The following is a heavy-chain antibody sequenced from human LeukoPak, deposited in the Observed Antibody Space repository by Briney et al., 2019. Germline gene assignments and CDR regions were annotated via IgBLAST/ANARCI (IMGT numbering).Heavy chain of an antibody. J-gene: IGHJ4*02. CDR2: IYSSGST. D-gene: IGHD3-10*01. Sequence: SETLSLTCNVSGVSISSSSYYWGWIRQPPGKGLEWIGSIYSSGSTYYNSSLKSRVTISIDTSRNQFSLKLSSVTAADTAVYYCARGLWFGDENPPYFDYWGQGILVTVSS. V-gene: IGHV4-39*01. CDR1: GVSISSSSYY. CDR3: ARGLWFGDENPPYFDY.